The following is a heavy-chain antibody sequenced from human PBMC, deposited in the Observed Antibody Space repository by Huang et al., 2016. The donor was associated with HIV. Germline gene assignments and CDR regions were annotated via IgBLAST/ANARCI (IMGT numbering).Heavy chain of an antibody. Sequence: EVQLVESGGGLIQPGGSLRLSCAASGFTVSTNYMPWVRQAPGKGVGWVLLIYSGGTTDDADSVNGRFTISRDDSENTLYLHMTSLRAGDTAVYYCAKEGDTGAALGYWGQGTLVTVS. V-gene: IGHV3-53*01. CDR1: GFTVSTNY. CDR2: IYSGGTT. CDR3: AKEGDTGAALGY. J-gene: IGHJ4*02. D-gene: IGHD2-8*02.